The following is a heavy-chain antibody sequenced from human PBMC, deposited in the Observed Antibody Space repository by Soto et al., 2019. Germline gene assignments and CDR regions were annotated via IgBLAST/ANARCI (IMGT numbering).Heavy chain of an antibody. D-gene: IGHD3-10*01. J-gene: IGHJ3*02. V-gene: IGHV3-23*01. CDR2: ISGSGGST. CDR1: GFTFSSYA. Sequence: EVQLLESGGGLVQPGGSLRLSCAASGFTFSSYAMSWVRQAPGKGLEWVSAISGSGGSTYYADSVKGRFTISRDNSKNTLYLQVNSLRAEDTAVYYCAKDMGYGSGSYPPEGFACDIWGQGTMVTVSS. CDR3: AKDMGYGSGSYPPEGFACDI.